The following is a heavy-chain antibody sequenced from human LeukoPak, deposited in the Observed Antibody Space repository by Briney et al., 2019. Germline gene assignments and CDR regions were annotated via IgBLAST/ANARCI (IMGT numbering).Heavy chain of an antibody. CDR1: GFTFSSYS. V-gene: IGHV3-21*01. CDR2: ISSSSSYI. J-gene: IGHJ4*02. Sequence: KPGGSLRLSCAASGFTFSSYSMNWVRQAPGKGLEWVSSISSSSSYIYYADSVKGRFTISRDNAKNSLYLQMNSLRAEDTAVYYCARDRSDSSGRGMVYKPLNYWGQGTLVTVSS. D-gene: IGHD6-19*01. CDR3: ARDRSDSSGRGMVYKPLNY.